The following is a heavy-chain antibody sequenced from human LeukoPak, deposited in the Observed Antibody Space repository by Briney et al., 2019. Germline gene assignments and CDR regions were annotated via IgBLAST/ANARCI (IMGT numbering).Heavy chain of an antibody. Sequence: GESLRLSCAAYGFTLSSPAMSWVRQTPGKGLEWVSAIRNNGRSTTYTHSVKDRFTMSRDNSKNTLDLQLNSLRAKDTAIYYCITSSWFDPWGQGTLVTVSS. D-gene: IGHD3-10*01. J-gene: IGHJ5*02. CDR1: GFTLSSPA. CDR2: IRNNGRST. V-gene: IGHV3-23*01. CDR3: ITSSWFDP.